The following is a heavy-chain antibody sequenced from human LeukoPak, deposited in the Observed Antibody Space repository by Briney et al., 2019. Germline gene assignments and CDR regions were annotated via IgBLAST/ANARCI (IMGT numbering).Heavy chain of an antibody. CDR2: INAGNGNT. D-gene: IGHD6-13*01. Sequence: GASVKVSCKASGYTFTSYAMHWVRQAPGQRLEWMGWINAGNGNTKYSQEFQGRVTITRDTSASTAYMELSSLRSEDMAVYYCARSIGIAAAGWFDPWGQGTLVTVSS. CDR3: ARSIGIAAAGWFDP. CDR1: GYTFTSYA. J-gene: IGHJ5*02. V-gene: IGHV1-3*03.